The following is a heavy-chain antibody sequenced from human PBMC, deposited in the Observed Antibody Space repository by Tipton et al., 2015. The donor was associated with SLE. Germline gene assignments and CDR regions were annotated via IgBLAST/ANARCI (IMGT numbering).Heavy chain of an antibody. CDR2: IYSTGTP. CDR3: ARVRIISAGTHFDY. V-gene: IGHV4-59*01. Sequence: TLSLTCTVSGGSIGSYYWSWIRQPPGKELEWIGYIYSTGTPNYSPSLKSRVTISVDMSKNQVSLKLSSVTAADTAVYYCARVRIISAGTHFDYWGQGTLVTVSS. CDR1: GGSIGSYY. D-gene: IGHD6-13*01. J-gene: IGHJ4*02.